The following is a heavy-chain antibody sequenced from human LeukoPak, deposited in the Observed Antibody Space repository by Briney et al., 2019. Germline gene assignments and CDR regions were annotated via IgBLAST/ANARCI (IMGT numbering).Heavy chain of an antibody. CDR1: GGSISSGGYY. Sequence: SETLSLTCTVSGGSISSGGYYWSWIRQPPGKGLEWIGYINHSGSTYYNPSLKSRVTISVDRSKNQFSLKLSSVTAADTAVYYCARGNFWIYYYYFDYWGQGTLVTVSS. CDR3: ARGNFWIYYYYFDY. J-gene: IGHJ4*02. CDR2: INHSGST. D-gene: IGHD3-10*01. V-gene: IGHV4-30-2*01.